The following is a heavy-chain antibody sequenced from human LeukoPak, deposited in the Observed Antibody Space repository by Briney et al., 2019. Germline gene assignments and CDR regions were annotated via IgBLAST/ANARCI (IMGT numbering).Heavy chain of an antibody. CDR2: IYSGGST. J-gene: IGHJ6*02. CDR1: GFTVSSNY. V-gene: IGHV3-53*01. Sequence: PGGSLRLSCAASGFTVSSNYMSWVRQAPGKGLEWVSVIYSGGSTYYADSVKGRFTISRDNSKNTLYLQMNSLRAEDTAVYYCARLGAAAGTHGYYYGMDVWGQGTTVTVSS. CDR3: ARLGAAAGTHGYYYGMDV. D-gene: IGHD6-13*01.